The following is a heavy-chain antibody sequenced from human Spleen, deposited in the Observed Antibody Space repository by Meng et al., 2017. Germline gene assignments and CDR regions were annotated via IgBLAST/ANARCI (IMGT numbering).Heavy chain of an antibody. CDR1: GYTFTNYG. V-gene: IGHV1-18*01. CDR3: ARGWQQLVELDY. Sequence: QAQLVQAGGEVKKPGASVKVSCKASGYTFTNYGITWVRQAPGQGLEWMGWINAYNGDTNYAQTLQGRVTMTTDTSTSTAYMELSRLRSDDTAVYYCARGWQQLVELDYWGQGTLVTVSS. CDR2: INAYNGDT. J-gene: IGHJ4*02. D-gene: IGHD6-13*01.